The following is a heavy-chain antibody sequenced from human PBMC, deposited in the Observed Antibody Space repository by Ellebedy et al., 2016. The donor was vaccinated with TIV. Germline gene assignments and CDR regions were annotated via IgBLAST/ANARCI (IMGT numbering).Heavy chain of an antibody. Sequence: AASVKVSCKASGYTFTSYYMHWVRQAPGQGLEWMGWINPNSGGTNYAQKFQGWVTMTRDTSISTAYMELSRLRSDDTAVYYCARAREMIVVVISNPYYYGMDVWGQGTTVTVSS. J-gene: IGHJ6*02. CDR1: GYTFTSYY. CDR3: ARAREMIVVVISNPYYYGMDV. V-gene: IGHV1-2*04. D-gene: IGHD3-22*01. CDR2: INPNSGGT.